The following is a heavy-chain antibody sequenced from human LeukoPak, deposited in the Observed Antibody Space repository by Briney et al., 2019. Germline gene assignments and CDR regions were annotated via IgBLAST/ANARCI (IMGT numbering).Heavy chain of an antibody. CDR3: ARGGYQLLDGGMDV. CDR2: IYYSGST. V-gene: IGHV4-31*03. CDR1: GGSISSGGYY. Sequence: SQALSLTCTVSGGSISSGGYYWSWIRQHPGKGXXXXGYIYYSGSTYYNPSLKSRVTISVDTSKNQFSLKLSSVTAADTAVYYCARGGYQLLDGGMDVWGKGTTVTVSS. J-gene: IGHJ6*04. D-gene: IGHD2-2*01.